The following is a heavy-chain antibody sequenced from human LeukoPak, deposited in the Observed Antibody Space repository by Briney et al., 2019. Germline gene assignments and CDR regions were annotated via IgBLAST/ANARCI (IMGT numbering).Heavy chain of an antibody. Sequence: SETLSLTCTVAGDSISSSSYYWGWTRQPPGKGMEWIGSIHHSGTTYYNPSLRSRVTISVDTSKNQVSLKLSSVTAADTAVYYCARQLDYWGQGTLVTVSS. J-gene: IGHJ4*02. CDR1: GDSISSSSYY. V-gene: IGHV4-39*01. CDR2: IHHSGTT. CDR3: ARQLDY.